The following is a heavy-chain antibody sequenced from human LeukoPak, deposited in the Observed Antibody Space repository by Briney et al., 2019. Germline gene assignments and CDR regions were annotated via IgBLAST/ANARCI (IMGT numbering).Heavy chain of an antibody. CDR2: IYYSGSN. D-gene: IGHD6-13*01. J-gene: IGHJ6*03. Sequence: SETLSLTCTVSGGSISSHYWSWIRQPPGKGLEWIGYIYYSGSNNYNPSLKSRVTISVDTYKNQFSLKLSSGTASDTAVYYCARGGSWNTSGWYLASHYSDMDVWGKGTTVTVSS. CDR1: GGSISSHY. CDR3: ARGGSWNTSGWYLASHYSDMDV. V-gene: IGHV4-59*11.